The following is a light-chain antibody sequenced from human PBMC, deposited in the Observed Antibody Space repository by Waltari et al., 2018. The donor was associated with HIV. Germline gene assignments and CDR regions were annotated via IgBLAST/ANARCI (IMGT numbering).Light chain of an antibody. CDR1: QSISSY. CDR2: AAS. J-gene: IGKJ3*01. Sequence: DIQMTQSPSSLSASVGDRVTITCRASQSISSYLNWYQQKPGKAPKLLIYAASSLQSGVPSRFSGSGSGTDFTLTISSLQPEDFATYYCQQSYSTPLVTFG. V-gene: IGKV1-39*01. CDR3: QQSYSTPLVT.